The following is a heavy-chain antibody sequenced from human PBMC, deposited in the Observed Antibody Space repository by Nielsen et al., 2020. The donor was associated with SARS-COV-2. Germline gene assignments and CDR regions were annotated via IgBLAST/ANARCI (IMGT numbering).Heavy chain of an antibody. CDR3: ARGPWVTEDGYGMDV. D-gene: IGHD2-21*02. J-gene: IGHJ6*02. CDR2: IWYDGSNK. Sequence: GGSLRLSCAASGFTFSSYGMHWVRQAPGKGLEWVAVIWYDGSNKYYADSVKGRFTISRDNSKNTLYLQMNSLRAEDTAVYYCARGPWVTEDGYGMDVWGQGTTVTVSS. V-gene: IGHV3-33*01. CDR1: GFTFSSYG.